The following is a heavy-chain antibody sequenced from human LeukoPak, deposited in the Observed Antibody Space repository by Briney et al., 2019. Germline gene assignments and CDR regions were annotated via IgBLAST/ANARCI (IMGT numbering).Heavy chain of an antibody. CDR1: GFIFSSYW. Sequence: PGGSLSLFCAASGFIFSSYWMHWVRQARGKGLVWVSRINSDGSSTSHADSVKGRFTISRDNSKNTLYLQMNSLRAEDTAVYYCAATSAAALPIYYFDYWGQGTLVTVSS. J-gene: IGHJ4*02. D-gene: IGHD2-2*01. CDR3: AATSAAALPIYYFDY. V-gene: IGHV3-74*01. CDR2: INSDGSST.